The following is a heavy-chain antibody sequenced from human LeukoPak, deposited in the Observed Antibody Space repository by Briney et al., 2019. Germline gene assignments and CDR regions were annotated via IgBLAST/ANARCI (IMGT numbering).Heavy chain of an antibody. Sequence: GGSLRLSCAASGFTFSSSAMSWVRQVPGKGLEWVSAISGSGSSTYYADSVKGRFTISRDNSKNTLYLQMNSLRAEDTAVYYCAKDQDIVVVPAALDYWGQGTLVTVSS. CDR3: AKDQDIVVVPAALDY. D-gene: IGHD2-2*01. V-gene: IGHV3-23*01. J-gene: IGHJ4*02. CDR2: ISGSGSST. CDR1: GFTFSSSA.